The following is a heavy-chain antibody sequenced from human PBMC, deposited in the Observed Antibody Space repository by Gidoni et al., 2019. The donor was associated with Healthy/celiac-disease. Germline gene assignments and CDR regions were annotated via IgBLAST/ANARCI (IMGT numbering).Heavy chain of an antibody. Sequence: QVQLQQWRAGLLKPSEPLSLTCAVYGGSFSGYYWGWTRQPPGKGLEWIGDINHSGSTNYNPSLKSRVTISVDTSKNQFSLKLSSVTAADAAVYYCAGAGIMPRDTAMVTQLDYWGQGTLVTVSS. D-gene: IGHD5-18*01. CDR1: GGSFSGYY. CDR2: INHSGST. J-gene: IGHJ4*02. CDR3: AGAGIMPRDTAMVTQLDY. V-gene: IGHV4-34*01.